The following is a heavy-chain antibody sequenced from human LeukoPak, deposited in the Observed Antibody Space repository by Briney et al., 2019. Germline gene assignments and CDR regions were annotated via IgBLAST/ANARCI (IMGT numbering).Heavy chain of an antibody. D-gene: IGHD3-22*01. CDR3: ARGRYYYDSSGYPNRVWDY. Sequence: GGSLRLSCAASGFTFSDYYMSWIRQAPGKGLEWVSYISSSGSTIYYADSVKGRFTISRDNAKNSLYLQMNSLRAEDTAVYYCARGRYYYDSSGYPNRVWDYWGQGTLVTVSS. J-gene: IGHJ4*02. CDR2: ISSSGSTI. CDR1: GFTFSDYY. V-gene: IGHV3-11*01.